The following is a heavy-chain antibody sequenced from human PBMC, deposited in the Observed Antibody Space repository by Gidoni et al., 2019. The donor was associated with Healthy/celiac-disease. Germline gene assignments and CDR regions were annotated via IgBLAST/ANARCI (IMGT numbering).Heavy chain of an antibody. J-gene: IGHJ4*02. D-gene: IGHD6-13*01. Sequence: QVQLVESGGGVVQPGRSLRLSCAASGFTFSSYGMHWVRQAPGKGLEWVAVISYDGSNKYYADSVKGRFTISRDNSKNTLYLQMNSLRAEDTAVYYCAKEAAAGGGIDYWGQGTLVTVSS. CDR2: ISYDGSNK. V-gene: IGHV3-30*18. CDR1: GFTFSSYG. CDR3: AKEAAAGGGIDY.